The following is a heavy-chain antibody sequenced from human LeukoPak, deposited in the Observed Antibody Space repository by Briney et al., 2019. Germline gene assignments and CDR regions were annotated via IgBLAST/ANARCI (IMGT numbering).Heavy chain of an antibody. CDR2: VNPYSGGR. CDR3: ARTTSFTASGYDY. CDR1: GYTFTTYH. J-gene: IGHJ4*02. V-gene: IGHV1-8*03. D-gene: IGHD6-25*01. Sequence: ASVKDSCYTSGYTFTTYHINWVRQATGQGLEWLGWVNPYSGGRGYAQKLQRRLSITSDTSISTAYMELGSLRADDSAVYFCARTTSFTASGYDYWGQGTLVTVSS.